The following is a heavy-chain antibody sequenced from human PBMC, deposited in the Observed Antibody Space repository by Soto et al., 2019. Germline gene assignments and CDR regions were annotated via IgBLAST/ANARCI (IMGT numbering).Heavy chain of an antibody. Sequence: ASVKVSCKASGYTFTGYYMHWVRQAPGQGLEWMGWINPNSGGTNYAQKFQGWVTMTRDTSISTAYMELSRLRSDDTAVYYCARGRYYGPEVLPQLEHTGGGDAFDIWGQGTMVTVSS. CDR1: GYTFTGYY. CDR3: ARGRYYGPEVLPQLEHTGGGDAFDI. D-gene: IGHD1-1*01. CDR2: INPNSGGT. J-gene: IGHJ3*02. V-gene: IGHV1-2*04.